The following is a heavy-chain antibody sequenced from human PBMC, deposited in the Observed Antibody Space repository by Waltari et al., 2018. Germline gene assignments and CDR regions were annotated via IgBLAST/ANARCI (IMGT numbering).Heavy chain of an antibody. CDR2: IYYSGST. CDR1: GGSISSHY. CDR3: ARSRSLDFDY. V-gene: IGHV4-59*11. Sequence: QLQLQESGPGLVKPSETLSLTCTVSGGSISSHYWSWIRQPPGKGLEWIGYIYYSGSTNYNPSLKSRVTISVDTSKNQFSLKLSSVTAADTAVYYCARSRSLDFDYWGQGTLVTVSS. J-gene: IGHJ4*02. D-gene: IGHD1-1*01.